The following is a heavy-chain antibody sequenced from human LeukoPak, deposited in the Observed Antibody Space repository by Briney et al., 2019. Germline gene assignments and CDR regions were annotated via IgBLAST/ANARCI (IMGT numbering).Heavy chain of an antibody. CDR2: ISSDGNTE. D-gene: IGHD4-23*01. Sequence: GGSLRLSCAASGITFSSFGIHWVRQAPGKGLEWVAVISSDGNTEYYADSVQGRFTISRDNSKNALYLQMNSLRPEDTAVYYCAKEGAAGGKMQFCFDYWGQGTLVTVSS. CDR3: AKEGAAGGKMQFCFDY. CDR1: GITFSSFG. V-gene: IGHV3-30*18. J-gene: IGHJ4*02.